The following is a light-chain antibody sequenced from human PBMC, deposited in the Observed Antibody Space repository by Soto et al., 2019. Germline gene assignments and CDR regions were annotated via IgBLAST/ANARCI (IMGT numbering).Light chain of an antibody. CDR2: GAS. CDR1: QSVSSY. J-gene: IGKJ4*01. V-gene: IGKV3-20*01. CDR3: QQYSSSPLT. Sequence: EIVMTQSPATLSVSPGEGATVSCRASQSVSSYLAWYQQKPGQAPRLLIYGASSRATGIPDRFSGSGSGTDFTLTISRLEPEDFAVYYCQQYSSSPLTFGGGTKVDI.